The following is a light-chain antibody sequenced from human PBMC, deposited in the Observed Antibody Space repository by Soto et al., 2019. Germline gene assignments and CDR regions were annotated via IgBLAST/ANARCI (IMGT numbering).Light chain of an antibody. J-gene: IGKJ4*01. CDR3: QHYVTCPLT. CDR1: QSVSIY. Sequence: VLTQSPATLSLSPGETATLSCRASQSVSIYLAWYQQKPGQTPRLLIYDTSIRATGVPARFSGSRSGAEFTLTISRLQSEDFAVYYCQHYVTCPLTFGGGTKVESK. CDR2: DTS. V-gene: IGKV3-15*01.